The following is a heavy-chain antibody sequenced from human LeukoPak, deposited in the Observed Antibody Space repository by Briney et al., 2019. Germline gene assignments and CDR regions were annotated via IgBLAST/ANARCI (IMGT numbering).Heavy chain of an antibody. CDR3: ARDSPIAH. CDR1: GGSFSSYT. CDR2: IVPIFGIA. D-gene: IGHD6-13*01. Sequence: SVKVSCKASGGSFSSYTLSWVRQAPGQGLEWIGGIVPIFGIANYARKFQGRVTITADKSTNTAFMYLSRLRSEDTAVYYCARDSPIAHWGQGTLVTVSS. J-gene: IGHJ4*02. V-gene: IGHV1-69*10.